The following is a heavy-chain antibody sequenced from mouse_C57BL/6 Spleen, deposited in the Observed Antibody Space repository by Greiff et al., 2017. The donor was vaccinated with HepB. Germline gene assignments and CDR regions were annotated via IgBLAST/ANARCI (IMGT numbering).Heavy chain of an antibody. CDR1: GYAFSSSW. CDR3: AGSNYDWYFDV. J-gene: IGHJ1*03. V-gene: IGHV1-82*01. D-gene: IGHD2-5*01. CDR2: IYPGDGDT. Sequence: VQLQQSGPELVKPGASVKISCKASGYAFSSSWMNWVKQRPGKGLEWIGRIYPGDGDTNYNGKFKGKATLTADKSASTAYMQRSSVTSEVSAVYFCAGSNYDWYFDVWGTGTTVTVSS.